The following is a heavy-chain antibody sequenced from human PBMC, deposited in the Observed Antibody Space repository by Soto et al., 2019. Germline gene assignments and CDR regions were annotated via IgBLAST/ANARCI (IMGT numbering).Heavy chain of an antibody. D-gene: IGHD6-13*01. CDR1: GCSISTSNW. V-gene: IGHV4-4*02. J-gene: IGHJ4*02. Sequence: SETLSLTCAVSGCSISTSNWWSWVRQPPGKGLEWIGEVYRTGSTNYNPSLESRLTISVDKSKNQFSLKLTSVTAADTAVYYCARARATIAAAAIFDCWGQGTLVTVSS. CDR2: VYRTGST. CDR3: ARARATIAAAAIFDC.